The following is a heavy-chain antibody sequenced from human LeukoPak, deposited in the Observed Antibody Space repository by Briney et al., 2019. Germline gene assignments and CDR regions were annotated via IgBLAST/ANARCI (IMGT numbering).Heavy chain of an antibody. CDR2: INPNSDGT. V-gene: IGHV1-2*02. CDR1: GYTFTGYY. CDR3: ARDFCSSTSCYDY. Sequence: ASVKVSCKASGYTFTGYYMHWVRQAPGQGLEWMGWINPNSDGTNYAQKFQGRVTMTRDTSISTAYMELSRLRSDDTAVYYCARDFCSSTSCYDYWGQGTLVTVSS. J-gene: IGHJ4*02. D-gene: IGHD2-2*01.